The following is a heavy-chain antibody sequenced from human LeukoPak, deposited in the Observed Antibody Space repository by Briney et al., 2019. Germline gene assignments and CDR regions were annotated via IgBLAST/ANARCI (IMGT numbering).Heavy chain of an antibody. CDR2: IYHSGST. CDR1: GYSISSGYY. CDR3: ARLYANYYMDV. J-gene: IGHJ6*03. Sequence: PSETLSLTCAASGYSISSGYYWGWSRQPPGKGLEWIGSIYHSGSTYYNPSFKSRVTISVDTSKNQFSLKLSSVTAADTAVYYCARLYANYYMDVWGKGTTVTVSS. D-gene: IGHD3-16*01. V-gene: IGHV4-38-2*01.